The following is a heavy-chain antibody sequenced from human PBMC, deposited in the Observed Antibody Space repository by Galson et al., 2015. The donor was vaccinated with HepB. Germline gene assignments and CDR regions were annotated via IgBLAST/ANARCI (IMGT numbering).Heavy chain of an antibody. CDR3: ARQGLYYGSGTSYNDHYYYHSMDV. Sequence: QSGAEVKKPGESLKISCKSPTYTFTSYWIAWVRQMPGKGLEWMGIIYPGDSDTRYSPSFQGQVTISVDKSISTAYLQWSSLKASDTAMYYCARQGLYYGSGTSYNDHYYYHSMDVWGQGTTVTVSS. CDR1: TYTFTSYW. D-gene: IGHD3-10*01. J-gene: IGHJ6*02. V-gene: IGHV5-51*01. CDR2: IYPGDSDT.